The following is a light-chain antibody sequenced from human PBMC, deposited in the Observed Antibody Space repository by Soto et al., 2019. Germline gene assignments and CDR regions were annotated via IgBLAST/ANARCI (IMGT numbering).Light chain of an antibody. J-gene: IGKJ1*01. V-gene: IGKV3-20*01. CDR3: QQYGSSPRT. Sequence: EIVLTQSPGTLSLSPGQRATLSCRASQSVSTNYLAWYQQKPGQAPRLLIYGASSRDSGIPDRLSGSGSGTDFTLTISRLEPEDFAVYYCQQYGSSPRTFGQGTKVDI. CDR2: GAS. CDR1: QSVSTNY.